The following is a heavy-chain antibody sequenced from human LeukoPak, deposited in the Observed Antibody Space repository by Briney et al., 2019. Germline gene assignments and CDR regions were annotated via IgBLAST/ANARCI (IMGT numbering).Heavy chain of an antibody. CDR2: ISSSSSYI. CDR1: GFTFSSYE. CDR3: ARDKDIVVVVAATGFDP. Sequence: GGSLRLSCAASGFTFSSYEMNWVRQAPGKGLEWVSSISSSSSYIYYADSVKGRFTISRDNAKNSLYLQMNSLRAEDTAVYYCARDKDIVVVVAATGFDPWGQGTLVTVSS. J-gene: IGHJ5*02. V-gene: IGHV3-21*01. D-gene: IGHD2-15*01.